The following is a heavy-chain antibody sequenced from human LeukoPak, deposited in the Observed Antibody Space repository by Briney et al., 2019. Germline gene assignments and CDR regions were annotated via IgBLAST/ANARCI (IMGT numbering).Heavy chain of an antibody. D-gene: IGHD6-13*01. CDR3: AKDGTGEAAAAGDY. CDR2: ISYDGSNK. J-gene: IGHJ4*02. Sequence: GGSLRLSCAASGLTFSSYGMHWVRQAPGKGLEWVAVISYDGSNKYYADSVKGRFTISRDNSKNTLYLQMNSLRAEDTAVYYCAKDGTGEAAAAGDYWGQGTLVTVSS. V-gene: IGHV3-30*18. CDR1: GLTFSSYG.